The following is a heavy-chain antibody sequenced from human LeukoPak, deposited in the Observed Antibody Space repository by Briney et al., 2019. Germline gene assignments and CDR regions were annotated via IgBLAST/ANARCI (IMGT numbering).Heavy chain of an antibody. V-gene: IGHV3-53*01. J-gene: IGHJ6*03. CDR2: IYSGGST. CDR1: GFGVSSNY. Sequence: GGSLRLSCAASGFGVSSNYMNWVRQAPGKGLAWVSVIYSGGSTYYADSVKGRFTISRDNSKNTLYLQMNSLRAEDTAVYYCARGMKYSTGWYYMDVWGKGTTVTISS. CDR3: ARGMKYSTGWYYMDV. D-gene: IGHD6-19*01.